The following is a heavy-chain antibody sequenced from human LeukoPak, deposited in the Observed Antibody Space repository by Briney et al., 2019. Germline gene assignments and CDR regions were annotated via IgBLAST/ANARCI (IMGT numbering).Heavy chain of an antibody. CDR2: IYTSGST. Sequence: SETLSLTCTVSGGSISSGSYYWSWIRQPAGKGLEWIGRIYTSGSTNYNPSLKSRVTISVDTSKNQFSLKLSSVTAADTAVYYCARDATGYHYNWFDPWGQGTLVTVSS. V-gene: IGHV4-61*02. CDR1: GGSISSGSYY. J-gene: IGHJ5*02. D-gene: IGHD3-9*01. CDR3: ARDATGYHYNWFDP.